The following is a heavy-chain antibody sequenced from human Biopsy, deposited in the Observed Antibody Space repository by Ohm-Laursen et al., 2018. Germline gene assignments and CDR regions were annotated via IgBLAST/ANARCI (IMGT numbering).Heavy chain of an antibody. D-gene: IGHD3-10*01. CDR2: INPNRGAT. Sequence: SVSLSYTASSYTFTVSYIHWARQSPGQGLGWKGWINPNRGATNSAQKFRDRVTLTSDTSISAFYIDLRRLKSDDAAIYYCARDRMTDVFGGPTRTDVFDSWGQGTPVTVSS. CDR1: SYTFTVSY. J-gene: IGHJ4*02. CDR3: ARDRMTDVFGGPTRTDVFDS. V-gene: IGHV1-2*02.